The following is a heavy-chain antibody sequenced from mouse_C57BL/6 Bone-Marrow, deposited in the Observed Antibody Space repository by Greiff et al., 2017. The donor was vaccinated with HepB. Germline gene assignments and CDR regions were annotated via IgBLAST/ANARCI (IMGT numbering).Heavy chain of an antibody. CDR3: VSYYGSLYYAMDY. Sequence: EVQLQQSVAELVRPGASVKLSCTASGFNIKNTYMHWVKQRPEQGLEWIGRIDPANGNTKYAPKFQGKATITADTSSNTAYLQLSSLTSEDTAIYYCVSYYGSLYYAMDYWGQGTSVTVSS. D-gene: IGHD1-1*01. J-gene: IGHJ4*01. V-gene: IGHV14-3*01. CDR2: IDPANGNT. CDR1: GFNIKNTY.